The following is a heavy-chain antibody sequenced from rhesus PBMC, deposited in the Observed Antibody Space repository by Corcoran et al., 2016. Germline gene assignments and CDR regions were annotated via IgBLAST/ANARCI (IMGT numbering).Heavy chain of an antibody. CDR2: IDDNGVTT. Sequence: QVRLQESGPGLVKPSETLSLTCAVSGGSMSGSSFWNWIRQPTGKGLEWIGNIDDNGVTTYNPSLMSRVTMSKDTSNNRFFLKVTSVTAADTAVYYCARDSGNYGVQFDYWGQGVLFTVSS. J-gene: IGHJ4*01. CDR1: GGSMSGSSF. D-gene: IGHD1-44*01. V-gene: IGHV4S9*01. CDR3: ARDSGNYGVQFDY.